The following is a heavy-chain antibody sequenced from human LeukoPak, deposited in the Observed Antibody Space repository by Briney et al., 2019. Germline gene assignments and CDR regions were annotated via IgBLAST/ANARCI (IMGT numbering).Heavy chain of an antibody. CDR1: GYTFTGDY. V-gene: IGHV1-2*02. Sequence: ASVKVSCKASGYTFTGDYMHWVRQAPGQGLEWMGWINPNSGGTNYAQKFQGRVTMTRDTSISTAYMELSRLRSDDTAVYYCARAQDYYDSSGYPDYWGQGTLVTVSS. CDR2: INPNSGGT. D-gene: IGHD3-22*01. CDR3: ARAQDYYDSSGYPDY. J-gene: IGHJ4*02.